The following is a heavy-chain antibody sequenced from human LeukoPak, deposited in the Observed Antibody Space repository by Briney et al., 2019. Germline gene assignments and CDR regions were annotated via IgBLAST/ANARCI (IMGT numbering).Heavy chain of an antibody. D-gene: IGHD3-9*01. V-gene: IGHV1-2*02. Sequence: GASVKVSCKASGYTFTGYYMHWVRQAPGQGLEWMGWINPNSGGTNYAQKFQGRVTMTRDTSISTAYMELSSLRSEDTAVYYCATTYYDILTGYATNWFDPWGQGTLVTVSS. CDR1: GYTFTGYY. CDR2: INPNSGGT. J-gene: IGHJ5*02. CDR3: ATTYYDILTGYATNWFDP.